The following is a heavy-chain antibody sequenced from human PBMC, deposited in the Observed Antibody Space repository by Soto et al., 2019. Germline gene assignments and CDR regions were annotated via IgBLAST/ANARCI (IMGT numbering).Heavy chain of an antibody. V-gene: IGHV1-69*12. D-gene: IGHD5-18*01. CDR3: ASQGLPNYSYYGMDV. Sequence: QVQLVQSGAEVKKPGSSVKVSCKASGGTFSSYAISWVRQAPGQGLEWMGGIIPIFGTANYAQKFQGRVTITADESKSTAYMELGSLISEDTAVYYCASQGLPNYSYYGMDVWGQGTTVTVSS. J-gene: IGHJ6*02. CDR1: GGTFSSYA. CDR2: IIPIFGTA.